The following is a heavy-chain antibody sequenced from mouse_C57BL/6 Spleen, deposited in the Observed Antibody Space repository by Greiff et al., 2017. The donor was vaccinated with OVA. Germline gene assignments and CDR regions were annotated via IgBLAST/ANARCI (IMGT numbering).Heavy chain of an antibody. V-gene: IGHV1-61*01. CDR1: GYTFTSYW. J-gene: IGHJ2*01. CDR3: ARHGSSYIDY. Sequence: QVQLQQPGAELVRPGSSVKLSCKASGYTFTSYWMDWVKQRPGQGLEWIGNIYPSDSETHYNQKFKDKATLTVDKSSSSAYMQLSSLTSEDSAVYYCARHGSSYIDYWGQGTTLTVSS. D-gene: IGHD1-1*01. CDR2: IYPSDSET.